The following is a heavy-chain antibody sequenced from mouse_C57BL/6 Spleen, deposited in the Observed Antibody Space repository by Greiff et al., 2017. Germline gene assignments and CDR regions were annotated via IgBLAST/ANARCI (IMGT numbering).Heavy chain of an antibody. CDR3: ARASNYWYFDV. CDR1: GYSITSGYY. D-gene: IGHD2-5*01. Sequence: EVKVEESGPGLVKPSQSLSLTCSVTGYSITSGYYWNWIRQFPGNKLEWMGYISYDGSNNYNPSLKNRISITRDTSKNQFFLKLNSVTTEDTATYYCARASNYWYFDVWGTGTTVTVSS. CDR2: ISYDGSN. V-gene: IGHV3-6*01. J-gene: IGHJ1*03.